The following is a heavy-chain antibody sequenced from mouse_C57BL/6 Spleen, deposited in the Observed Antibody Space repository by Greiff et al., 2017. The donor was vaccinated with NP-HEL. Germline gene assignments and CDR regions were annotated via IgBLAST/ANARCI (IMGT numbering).Heavy chain of an antibody. V-gene: IGHV1-82*01. D-gene: IGHD2-9*01. Sequence: VQLQESGPELVKPGASVKISCKASGYAFSSSWMNWVKQRPGKGLEWIGRIYPGDGDTNYNGKFKGKATLTADKSSSTAYMQLSSLTSEDSAVYFCARSPYYGYENWFAYWGQGTLVTVSA. CDR2: IYPGDGDT. CDR1: GYAFSSSW. J-gene: IGHJ3*01. CDR3: ARSPYYGYENWFAY.